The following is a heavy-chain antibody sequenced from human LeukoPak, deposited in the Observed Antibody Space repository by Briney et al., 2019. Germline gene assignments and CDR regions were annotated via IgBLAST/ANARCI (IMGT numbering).Heavy chain of an antibody. CDR1: GFTFSSYT. D-gene: IGHD1/OR15-1a*01. CDR3: AVSLTTGGIFDY. CDR2: ISSGSSFI. Sequence: GGSLRLSCAASGFTFSSYTINWARQAPGKGLEWVSSISSGSSFIYYADSVKGRFTISRDNSKNSLSLQLSSLRADDTAVYYCAVSLTTGGIFDYWGQGTLVTVSS. V-gene: IGHV3-21*01. J-gene: IGHJ4*02.